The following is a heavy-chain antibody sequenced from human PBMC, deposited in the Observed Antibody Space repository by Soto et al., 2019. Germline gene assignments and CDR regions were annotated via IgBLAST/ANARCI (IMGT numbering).Heavy chain of an antibody. J-gene: IGHJ4*02. CDR3: ARGDPTGPFYFDY. Sequence: QVQLVESGGGVVQPGRSLRLSCAASGFTFSSYGMHWVRQAPGKGLEWVAVIWYDGSNKYYADSVKGRFTISRDNSKNTLYRQRNSLRAEDTAVYYCARGDPTGPFYFDYWGQGTLVTVSS. CDR1: GFTFSSYG. D-gene: IGHD4-17*01. CDR2: IWYDGSNK. V-gene: IGHV3-33*01.